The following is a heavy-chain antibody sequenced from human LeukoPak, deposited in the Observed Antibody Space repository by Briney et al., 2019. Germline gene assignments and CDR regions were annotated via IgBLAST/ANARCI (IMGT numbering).Heavy chain of an antibody. Sequence: GGSLRLSCAASGFTFSSYAMHWVRQAPGKGLEWVAVISYDGSNKYYADSVKGRFTISRDNSKNTLYLQMNSLRAEDTAVYYCAKPYRGYSSSWYYFDYWGQGTLVTVSS. CDR1: GFTFSSYA. V-gene: IGHV3-30-3*02. CDR3: AKPYRGYSSSWYYFDY. CDR2: ISYDGSNK. D-gene: IGHD6-13*01. J-gene: IGHJ4*02.